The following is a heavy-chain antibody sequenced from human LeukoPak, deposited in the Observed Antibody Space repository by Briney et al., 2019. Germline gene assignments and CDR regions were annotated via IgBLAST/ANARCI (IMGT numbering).Heavy chain of an antibody. Sequence: GGSLRLSRAASGFTFSDYYMSWIRQAPGKGLEWVSYISSSGSTIYYADSVKGRFTISRDNAKNSLYLQMNSLRAEDTAVYHCARDYCSSTSCSTRGWFDPWGQGTLVTVSS. CDR2: ISSSGSTI. J-gene: IGHJ5*02. V-gene: IGHV3-11*01. D-gene: IGHD2-2*01. CDR3: ARDYCSSTSCSTRGWFDP. CDR1: GFTFSDYY.